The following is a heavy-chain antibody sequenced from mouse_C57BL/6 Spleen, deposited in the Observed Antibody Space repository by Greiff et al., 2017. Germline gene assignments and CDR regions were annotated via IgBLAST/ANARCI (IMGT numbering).Heavy chain of an antibody. CDR2: INPSTGGT. V-gene: IGHV1-42*01. J-gene: IGHJ3*01. Sequence: EVQLHQSGPELVKPGASVKISCKASGYSFTGYYMNWVKQSPEKSLEWIGEINPSTGGTTYNQKFKAKATLTVDKSSSTAYMQLKSLTSEDSAVYYCARGYYYGSFPFAYWGQGTLVTVSA. CDR3: ARGYYYGSFPFAY. CDR1: GYSFTGYY. D-gene: IGHD1-1*01.